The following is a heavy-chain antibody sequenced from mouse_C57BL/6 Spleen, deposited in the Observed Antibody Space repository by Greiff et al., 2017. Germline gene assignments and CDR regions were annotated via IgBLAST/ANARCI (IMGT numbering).Heavy chain of an antibody. J-gene: IGHJ4*01. CDR1: GYTFTSYW. CDR3: AREGMVTTVYCAMDY. V-gene: IGHV1-64*01. Sequence: QVQLQQPGAELVKPGASVKLSCKASGYTFTSYWMHWVQQRPGQGLEWIGMIHPNSGSTNYNEKFKSKATLTVDKSSSTAYMQLSSLTSEDSAVSCCAREGMVTTVYCAMDYWGQGTSVTVSS. CDR2: IHPNSGST. D-gene: IGHD2-2*01.